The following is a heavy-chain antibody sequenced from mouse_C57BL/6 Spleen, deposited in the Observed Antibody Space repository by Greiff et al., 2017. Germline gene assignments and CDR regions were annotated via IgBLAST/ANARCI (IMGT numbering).Heavy chain of an antibody. J-gene: IGHJ3*01. Sequence: QVHVKQSGPELVKPGASVKISCKASGYAFSSSWMNWVKQRPGKGLEWIGRIYPGDGDTNYNGKFKGKATLTADKSSSTAYMQLSSLTSEDSAVYFCARDGNYEGWFAYWGQGTLVTVSA. CDR1: GYAFSSSW. CDR3: ARDGNYEGWFAY. CDR2: IYPGDGDT. V-gene: IGHV1-82*01. D-gene: IGHD2-1*01.